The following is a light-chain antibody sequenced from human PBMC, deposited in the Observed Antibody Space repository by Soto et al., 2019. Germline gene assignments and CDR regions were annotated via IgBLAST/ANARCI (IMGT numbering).Light chain of an antibody. Sequence: EIVLTQSPATLSLSPGERATLSCRASQSVTSYLAWYQQKPGQAPRLLIYEVSNRASGIAARVSGSGSETDFTLTISSLEPEDFAVYDCQQRSDWPLTFGQGTRLEI. CDR1: QSVTSY. CDR3: QQRSDWPLT. CDR2: EVS. J-gene: IGKJ5*01. V-gene: IGKV3-11*01.